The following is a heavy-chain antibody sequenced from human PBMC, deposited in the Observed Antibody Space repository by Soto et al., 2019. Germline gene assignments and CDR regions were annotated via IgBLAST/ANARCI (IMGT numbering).Heavy chain of an antibody. V-gene: IGHV1-18*04. Sequence: AAVKVSCKASGYTFTSYGISWVRQAPGQGLEWMGWISAYNGNTNYAQKLQGRLTMTTDTSTSTAYMELRSLRSDDTAVYYCAITAGTNTYYYGMDVWGQGTTVTVS. D-gene: IGHD1-7*01. CDR2: ISAYNGNT. J-gene: IGHJ6*02. CDR3: AITAGTNTYYYGMDV. CDR1: GYTFTSYG.